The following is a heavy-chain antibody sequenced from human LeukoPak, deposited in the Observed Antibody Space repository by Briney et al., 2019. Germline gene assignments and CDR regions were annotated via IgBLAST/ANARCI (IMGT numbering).Heavy chain of an antibody. V-gene: IGHV3-7*05. Sequence: GGPLRFSCAAPGSIFSGFWMNWVGQAPGKGLEWVANIKEDGSAKYYVDSVKGRFTISRDNAKNSLYLQMNSLRAEDTAVYYCVMDMDVWGQGTTVTASS. CDR2: IKEDGSAK. J-gene: IGHJ6*02. CDR3: VMDMDV. CDR1: GSIFSGFW.